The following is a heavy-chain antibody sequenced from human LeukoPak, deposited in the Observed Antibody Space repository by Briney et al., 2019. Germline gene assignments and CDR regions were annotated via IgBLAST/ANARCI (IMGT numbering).Heavy chain of an antibody. J-gene: IGHJ4*02. CDR3: ARVQGGGYRTADY. CDR2: IIENGSNQ. CDR1: GFTFSNYI. V-gene: IGHV3-30*04. D-gene: IGHD6-19*01. Sequence: PGGSLRLSCAASGFTFSNYIVHWVRQAPGKGLDWVAVIIENGSNQYYADSVKGRFTISRDNSKNTLFLQMNSLRGEDTAMYYCARVQGGGYRTADYWGQGTLVTVSS.